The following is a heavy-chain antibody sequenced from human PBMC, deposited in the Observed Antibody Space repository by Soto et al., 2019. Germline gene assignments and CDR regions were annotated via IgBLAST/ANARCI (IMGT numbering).Heavy chain of an antibody. CDR1: GGSVSSGSDY. V-gene: IGHV4-61*01. CDR2: IYYSGST. J-gene: IGHJ4*02. CDR3: ARVGFCSGGSCRNYYFDY. D-gene: IGHD2-15*01. Sequence: QVQLQESGPGLVKPSETLSLTCTVSGGSVSSGSDYWSWIRQPPGKGLEWIGCIYYSGSTNYNPSLMSRVTISVDTSKNQFSLKLSSVPAADTAVYYCARVGFCSGGSCRNYYFDYWGQGTLVTVSS.